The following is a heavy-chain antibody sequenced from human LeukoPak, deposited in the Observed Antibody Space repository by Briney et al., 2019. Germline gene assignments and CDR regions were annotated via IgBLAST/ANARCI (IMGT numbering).Heavy chain of an antibody. CDR3: ARDEAYDYGDYPGAFDI. Sequence: SETLSLTCTVSGGSISSGGYYWSWIRQHPGKGLEWIGYIYYSGSTYYNPSLKSRVTISVDTSKNQFSLKLSSVTAADTAVYYCARDEAYDYGDYPGAFDIWGQGTIVTVSS. V-gene: IGHV4-31*03. CDR1: GGSISSGGYY. J-gene: IGHJ3*02. D-gene: IGHD4-17*01. CDR2: IYYSGST.